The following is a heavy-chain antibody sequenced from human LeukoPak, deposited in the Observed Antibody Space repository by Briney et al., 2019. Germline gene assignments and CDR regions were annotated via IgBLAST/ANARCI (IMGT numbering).Heavy chain of an antibody. J-gene: IGHJ4*02. Sequence: GASVKVSCTVSGYTLTELSMHWVRQAPGKGLEWMGGFDPEDGETIYAQKFQGRVTMTEDTSTDTAYMELSSLRAEDTAVYYCARDRGPRTGFMVREAYDYWGQGTLVTVSS. D-gene: IGHD3-10*01. CDR2: FDPEDGET. CDR3: ARDRGPRTGFMVREAYDY. CDR1: GYTLTELS. V-gene: IGHV1-24*01.